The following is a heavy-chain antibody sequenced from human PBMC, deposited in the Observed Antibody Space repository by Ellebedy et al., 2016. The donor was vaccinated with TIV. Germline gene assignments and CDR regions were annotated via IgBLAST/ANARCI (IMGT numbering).Heavy chain of an antibody. V-gene: IGHV1-46*01. Sequence: ASVKVSCXASGYTFTSFYMHWVRQAPGQGLEWMGIINPSGGATTYSEKFQGRVTVTRDTSSSTVYMEMSSLRSEDTALYYCARDLDALDVWGQGTGVTVSS. CDR3: ARDLDALDV. J-gene: IGHJ3*01. CDR2: INPSGGAT. CDR1: GYTFTSFY.